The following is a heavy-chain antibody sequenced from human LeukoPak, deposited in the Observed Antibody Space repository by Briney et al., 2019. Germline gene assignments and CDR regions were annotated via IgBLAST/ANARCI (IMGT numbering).Heavy chain of an antibody. CDR2: VNDRGTGT. J-gene: IGHJ6*02. Sequence: GGSLRLSCAASGFTFSKYAMSWVRQAPGKGLEWVSTVNDRGTGTYYADSVKGRFTISRDNSKNTLYLQLNNLRAEDTAVYYCARGKYYGMDVWGQGTTVTVSS. V-gene: IGHV3-23*01. CDR1: GFTFSKYA. CDR3: ARGKYYGMDV.